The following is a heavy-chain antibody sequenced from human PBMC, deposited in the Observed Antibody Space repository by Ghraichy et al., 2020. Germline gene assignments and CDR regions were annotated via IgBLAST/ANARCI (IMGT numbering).Heavy chain of an antibody. CDR1: GGSISSSSYY. CDR2: IYYSGST. CDR3: ARQGCGGDCYYYYYGMDV. V-gene: IGHV4-39*01. J-gene: IGHJ6*02. D-gene: IGHD2-21*02. Sequence: SQTLSLTCTVSGGSISSSSYYWGWIRQPPGKGLEWIGSIYYSGSTYYNPSLKSRVTISVDTSKNQFSLKLSSVTAADTAVYYCARQGCGGDCYYYYYGMDVWGQGTTVTVSS.